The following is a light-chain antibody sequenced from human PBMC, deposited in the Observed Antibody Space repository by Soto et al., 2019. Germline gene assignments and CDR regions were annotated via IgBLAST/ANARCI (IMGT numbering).Light chain of an antibody. CDR3: QQHGSTNQT. CDR1: QSVGSNY. Sequence: EILLTQFPGTLSLSPGERATLSCRASQSVGSNYLTWYQQRPGQPPNLLIFGASHRAPDFPDRFSGSGSGTDFTLNISRLEPEEFAGYYCQQHGSTNQTFGQRAKVDLK. CDR2: GAS. J-gene: IGKJ1*01. V-gene: IGKV3-20*01.